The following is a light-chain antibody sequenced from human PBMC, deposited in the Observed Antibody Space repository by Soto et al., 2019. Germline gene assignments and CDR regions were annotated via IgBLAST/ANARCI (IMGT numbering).Light chain of an antibody. CDR3: AAWDDSLSGPV. CDR1: SSNIGSNY. CDR2: RNT. V-gene: IGLV1-47*01. Sequence: QSVLTQPPSASGTPGQRVTISCSGTSSNIGSNYVYWYQQFPGMAPKLLIYRNTQRPSGVPDRFSGSKSGTSASLAISGLRSEDEADYYCAAWDDSLSGPVFGGGTKLTV. J-gene: IGLJ2*01.